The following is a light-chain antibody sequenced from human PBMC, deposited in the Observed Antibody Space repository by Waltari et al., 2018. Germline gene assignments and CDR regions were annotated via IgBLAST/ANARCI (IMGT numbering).Light chain of an antibody. CDR2: KAS. J-gene: IGKJ5*01. CDR1: QNIGNW. Sequence: DIQMTQSPSTLSASVGDRVTVTCRATQNIGNWLAWYQQKLGKAPKLLINKASSLESGVPSRFSGSGSGTEFTLTINSLQPDDLATYFCQQYNSYPMTFGQGTRLEIK. V-gene: IGKV1-5*03. CDR3: QQYNSYPMT.